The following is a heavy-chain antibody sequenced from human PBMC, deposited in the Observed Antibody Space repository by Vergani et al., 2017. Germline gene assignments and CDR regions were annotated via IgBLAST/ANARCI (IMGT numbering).Heavy chain of an antibody. CDR2: IRSKANSYAT. V-gene: IGHV3-73*01. CDR1: GFTFRGSA. J-gene: IGHJ4*02. Sequence: EVQLVESGGGLVQPGGSLKLSCAASGFTFRGSAMHWVRQASGKGVEWVGRIRSKANSYATAYAASVKGRCTISRDDSKNTAYLQMNSLKTEDTAVYYCTRPRAAAGTVDYWGQGTLVTVSS. CDR3: TRPRAAAGTVDY. D-gene: IGHD6-13*01.